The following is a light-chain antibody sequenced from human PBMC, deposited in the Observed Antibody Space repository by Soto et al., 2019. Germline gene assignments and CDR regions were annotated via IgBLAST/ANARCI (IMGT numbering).Light chain of an antibody. V-gene: IGKV3-11*01. J-gene: IGKJ3*01. CDR2: DAS. Sequence: EIVLTQSPATLSLSPGERATLSCRASQGVSSYLAWYQQKPGQAPRLLIYDASNRATGIPARFSGSGSGTDFTLTISSLEPEDFAVYYWQQRSNWPPGVTFGPGTKVDIK. CDR1: QGVSSY. CDR3: QQRSNWPPGVT.